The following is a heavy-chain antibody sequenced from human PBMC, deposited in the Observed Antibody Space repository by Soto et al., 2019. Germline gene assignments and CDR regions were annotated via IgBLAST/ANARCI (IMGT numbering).Heavy chain of an antibody. D-gene: IGHD4-17*01. J-gene: IGHJ6*02. CDR3: AKDRDGDYVGDYYYGMAV. V-gene: IGHV3-30*18. Sequence: QVQLVESGGGVVQPGRSLRLSCAASGFTFSSYGMHWVRQAPGKGLEWVAVISYDGSNKYYADSVKGRFTIARDNSNNRLYLQKNSLRAEDTAVYYCAKDRDGDYVGDYYYGMAVWGQGTTVTVSS. CDR2: ISYDGSNK. CDR1: GFTFSSYG.